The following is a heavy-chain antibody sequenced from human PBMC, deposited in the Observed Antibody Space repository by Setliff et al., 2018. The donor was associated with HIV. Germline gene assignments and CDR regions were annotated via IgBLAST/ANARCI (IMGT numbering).Heavy chain of an antibody. V-gene: IGHV3-33*01. D-gene: IGHD2-15*01. Sequence: GGSLRLSCVASGSSFSNFGFHWVRQAPGKGLEWVAVISFDGLNNYYADSVKGRFTISRDNAKNSLYLQMNSLRAEDTAMYYCARDRRRYDIVTLHYMDVWGKGTTVTVSS. J-gene: IGHJ6*03. CDR2: ISFDGLNN. CDR3: ARDRRRYDIVTLHYMDV. CDR1: GSSFSNFG.